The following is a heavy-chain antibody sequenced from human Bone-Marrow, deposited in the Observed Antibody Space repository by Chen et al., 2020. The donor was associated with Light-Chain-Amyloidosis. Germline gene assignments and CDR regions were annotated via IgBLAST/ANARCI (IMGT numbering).Heavy chain of an antibody. D-gene: IGHD3-16*01. V-gene: IGHV3-33*01. J-gene: IGHJ4*02. CDR1: GFSFSNYG. CDR2: IWYDGSNK. CDR3: ARPWGELWSNFDY. Sequence: QVQLVESGGGVVQPGTSLRISWSASGFSFSNYGMHWVRQAPGKGLEWVAVIWYDGSNKYYADSVKGRFTISRDNSKNTLYLQMNSLRAEDTAVYYCARPWGELWSNFDYWGQGTLVTVSS.